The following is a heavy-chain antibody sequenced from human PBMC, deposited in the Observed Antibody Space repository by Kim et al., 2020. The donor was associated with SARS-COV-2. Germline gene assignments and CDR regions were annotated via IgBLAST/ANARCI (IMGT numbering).Heavy chain of an antibody. Sequence: ASVKVSCKASGYTFTSYYMHWVRQAPGQGLEWMGIINPSGGSTSYAQKFQGRVTMTRDTSTSTVYMELSSLRSEDTAVYYCARDFTATTGNYYYYGMDVWGQGTTVTVSS. D-gene: IGHD4-17*01. J-gene: IGHJ6*02. CDR1: GYTFTSYY. CDR3: ARDFTATTGNYYYYGMDV. V-gene: IGHV1-46*01. CDR2: INPSGGST.